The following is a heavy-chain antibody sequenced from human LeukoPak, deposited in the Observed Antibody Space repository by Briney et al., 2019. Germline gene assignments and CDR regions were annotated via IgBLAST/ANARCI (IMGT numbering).Heavy chain of an antibody. D-gene: IGHD4-17*01. Sequence: GGSLRLSCAASGFSITDHYMDWVRQAPGKGLEWVGRTRNKPNGYTTDYGTSVKGRFTVSRDDSENSLYLQMNSLKTEDTAVYYCTRVRHGDYFDYWGQGTLITVSS. CDR2: TRNKPNGYTT. V-gene: IGHV3-72*01. J-gene: IGHJ4*02. CDR3: TRVRHGDYFDY. CDR1: GFSITDHY.